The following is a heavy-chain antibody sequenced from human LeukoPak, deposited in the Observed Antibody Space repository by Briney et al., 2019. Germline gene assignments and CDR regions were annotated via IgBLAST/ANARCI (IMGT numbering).Heavy chain of an antibody. Sequence: SVKVSCKASGGTFSSYAISWVRQAPGQGLEWMGGIIPIFGIATYAQKFQGRVTITADKSTGTAYMELSSLRSEDTAVYYCARDRDSSSSPDYYFDYWGQGTLVTVSS. CDR1: GGTFSSYA. J-gene: IGHJ4*02. V-gene: IGHV1-69*10. CDR3: ARDRDSSSSPDYYFDY. CDR2: IIPIFGIA. D-gene: IGHD6-6*01.